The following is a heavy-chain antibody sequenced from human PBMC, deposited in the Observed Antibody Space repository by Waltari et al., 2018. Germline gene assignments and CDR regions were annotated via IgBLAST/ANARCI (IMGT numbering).Heavy chain of an antibody. J-gene: IGHJ3*02. CDR3: AREGLADDAFDI. V-gene: IGHV4-4*07. CDR2: SYTSGST. Sequence: QVQLQESGPGLVKPSETLSLTCTVSGGAISSDYWICPRQPAGKGPEWIGRSYTSGSTNYNPSLKSRVTISVDKSKNQFSLKLHSVTAADTAVYYCAREGLADDAFDIWGQGTVVTVSS. CDR1: GGAISSDY. D-gene: IGHD3-3*02.